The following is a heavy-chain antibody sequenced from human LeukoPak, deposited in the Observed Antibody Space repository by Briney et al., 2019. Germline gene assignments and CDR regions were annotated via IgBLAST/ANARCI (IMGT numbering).Heavy chain of an antibody. CDR2: ISSSNSTI. CDR1: GFTFNSYS. J-gene: IGHJ5*02. Sequence: PGGSLRLSCSASGFTFNSYSLNWVRQAPGQGLEWISYISSSNSTIYYADSVKGRFTISRDSAENSLDLQMNSLRAEDTAVYYCVRDGAYYDFWGGPNWFDPWGQGTLVTVSS. CDR3: VRDGAYYDFWGGPNWFDP. V-gene: IGHV3-48*01. D-gene: IGHD3-3*01.